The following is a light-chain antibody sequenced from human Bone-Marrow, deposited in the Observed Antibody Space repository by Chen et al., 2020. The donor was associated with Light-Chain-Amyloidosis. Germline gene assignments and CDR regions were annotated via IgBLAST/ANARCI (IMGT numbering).Light chain of an antibody. J-gene: IGLJ3*02. CDR3: QVWDRSSDRPV. Sequence: SYAVTPTSSVSVAPAQTATSPCGGNNIGATSVQWYQQTPAQAPLLVVYDDSDRPSGIPERLSGSNSGNTATLTISRVEAGDEADYYCQVWDRSSDRPVFGGGTKLTVL. CDR1: NIGATS. V-gene: IGLV3-21*02. CDR2: DDS.